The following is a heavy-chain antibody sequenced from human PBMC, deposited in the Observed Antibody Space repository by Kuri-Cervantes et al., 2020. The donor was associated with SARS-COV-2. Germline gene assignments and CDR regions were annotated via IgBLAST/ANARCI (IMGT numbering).Heavy chain of an antibody. CDR2: INSDGSST. Sequence: GESLKISCAASGFTFSSYWMHWVRQAPGKGLVWVSRINSDGSSTSYADSVKGRFTISRENAKNSLYLQMNSLRAGDTAVYYCARGRHYYDSSGEWFDPWGQGTLVTVSS. V-gene: IGHV3-74*01. J-gene: IGHJ5*02. D-gene: IGHD3-22*01. CDR3: ARGRHYYDSSGEWFDP. CDR1: GFTFSSYW.